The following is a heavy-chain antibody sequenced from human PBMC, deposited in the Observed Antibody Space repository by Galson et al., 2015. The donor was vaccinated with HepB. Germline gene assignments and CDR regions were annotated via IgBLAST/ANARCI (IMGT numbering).Heavy chain of an antibody. CDR3: ARLNYGGKGDAFDI. D-gene: IGHD4-23*01. CDR1: GFTFSSYW. CDR2: INSDGSST. V-gene: IGHV3-74*01. Sequence: SLRLSCAASGFTFSSYWMHWVRQAPGKGLVWVSRINSDGSSTSYADSVKGRFTISRDNAKNTLYLQMNSLRAEDTAVYYCARLNYGGKGDAFDIWGQGTMVTVSS. J-gene: IGHJ3*02.